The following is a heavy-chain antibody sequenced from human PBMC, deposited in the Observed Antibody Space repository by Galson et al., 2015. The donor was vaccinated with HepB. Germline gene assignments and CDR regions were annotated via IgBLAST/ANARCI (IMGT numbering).Heavy chain of an antibody. CDR3: AKDLLWFGELLYIFDY. D-gene: IGHD3-10*01. CDR1: TFSSYG. Sequence: TFSSYGMHWVRQAPGKGLEWVAFIRYDGSNKYYADSVKGRFTISRDNSKDTLYLQMNSLRAEDTAVYYCAKDLLWFGELLYIFDYWGQGTLVTVSS. J-gene: IGHJ4*02. CDR2: IRYDGSNK. V-gene: IGHV3-30*02.